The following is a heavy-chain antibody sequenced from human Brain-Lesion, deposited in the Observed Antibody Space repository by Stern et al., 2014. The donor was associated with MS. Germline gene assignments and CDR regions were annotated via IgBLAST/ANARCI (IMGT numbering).Heavy chain of an antibody. CDR3: ATLSPGAGGNYYRHFDY. D-gene: IGHD1-26*01. J-gene: IGHJ4*02. V-gene: IGHV1-24*01. CDR2: FDPEDGET. Sequence: VQLVESEAEVKKPGASVKVSCKVSGYTLTELSMHWVRQAPRKGLEWMGGFDPEDGETIYAQKFQGRVTMTEDTYTDTAYMELSSLRSEDTAVYYCATLSPGAGGNYYRHFDYWGQGTLVTVSS. CDR1: GYTLTELS.